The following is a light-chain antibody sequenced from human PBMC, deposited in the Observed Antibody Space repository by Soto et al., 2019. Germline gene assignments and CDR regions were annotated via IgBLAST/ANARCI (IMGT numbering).Light chain of an antibody. V-gene: IGLV2-8*01. Sequence: QSALTQPPSASGSLGQSVTISCTGSSSDVGAYNYVSWYQQHPDKAPKLIIYDVTKRPSGVPDRFSGSKSGNTASLTVSGLQAEDETNYYCTSYGGSNNLVFGGGTKLTFL. CDR2: DVT. CDR1: SSDVGAYNY. CDR3: TSYGGSNNLV. J-gene: IGLJ2*01.